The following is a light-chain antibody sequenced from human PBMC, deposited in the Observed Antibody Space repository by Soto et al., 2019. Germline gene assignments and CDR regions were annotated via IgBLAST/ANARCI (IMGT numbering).Light chain of an antibody. Sequence: EIQMTQSPSTLSASVGDTVSVTCRASEDVAKFLAWHQQKPVRAPEVLISDASDLNSGVTSRFRGSASGTALTITISGLQPDDSATYYCKQYKNWWTFGQGTKVDVK. CDR3: KQYKNWWT. V-gene: IGKV1-5*01. CDR1: EDVAKF. J-gene: IGKJ1*01. CDR2: DAS.